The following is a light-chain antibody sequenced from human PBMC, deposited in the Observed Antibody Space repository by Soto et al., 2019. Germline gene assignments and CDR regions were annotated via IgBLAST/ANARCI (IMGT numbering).Light chain of an antibody. CDR3: QQYNDLPLT. CDR2: DAS. Sequence: DIQMTQSPSTLSASVGDRVTITCRASQPISTWLAWYQQKPGKAPKILIYDASSLESGVPSRFSGSGSGTEFTLTITSLQPEDSATYYCQQYNDLPLTFGGGTKVEI. J-gene: IGKJ4*01. V-gene: IGKV1-5*01. CDR1: QPISTW.